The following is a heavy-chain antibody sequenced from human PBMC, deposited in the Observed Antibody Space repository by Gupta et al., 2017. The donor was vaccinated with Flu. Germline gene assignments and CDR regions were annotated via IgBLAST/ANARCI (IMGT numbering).Heavy chain of an antibody. D-gene: IGHD3-16*01. Sequence: VQLLDPGGGLVQPGGSLSLSCAASGFTFSTYAMNCVRQTPGKGLEWVSVINGGGSTTYYADSVKGRFTIFRDNSENTVYLQMNSLRAEDTAVYYCAKGGWVHSYDAWGQGTLVTVSS. V-gene: IGHV3-23*01. CDR1: GFTFSTYA. J-gene: IGHJ4*02. CDR3: AKGGWVHSYDA. CDR2: INGGGSTT.